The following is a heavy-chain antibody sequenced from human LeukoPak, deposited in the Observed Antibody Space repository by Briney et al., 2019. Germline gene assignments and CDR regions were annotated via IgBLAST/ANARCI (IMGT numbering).Heavy chain of an antibody. V-gene: IGHV3-7*04. CDR3: ARGLQSSGWASLFDY. CDR2: INPDGSEK. Sequence: GGSLRLSCAASGFSFNSYWMTWVRQAPGGGLGWVANINPDGSEKYYVDSVEGRFTISRDNARKSLFLQMNSLRADDAAVYYCARGLQSSGWASLFDYWGQGALVTVSS. CDR1: GFSFNSYW. J-gene: IGHJ4*02. D-gene: IGHD6-25*01.